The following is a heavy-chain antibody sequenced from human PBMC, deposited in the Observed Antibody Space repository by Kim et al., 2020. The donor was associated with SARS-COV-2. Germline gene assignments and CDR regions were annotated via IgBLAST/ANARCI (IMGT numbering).Heavy chain of an antibody. CDR1: GYTFTSYY. J-gene: IGHJ4*02. Sequence: ASLKVSCKASGYTFTSYYMHWVRQAPGQGLEWMGIINPSGGTTSYAQKFQGRVTMTRDTSTSTVYMEVSSLRSEDTAVYYCARGHPSTDPIPRRGYFDYWGQGTLVTVSS. V-gene: IGHV1-46*01. CDR2: INPSGGTT. CDR3: ARGHPSTDPIPRRGYFDY. D-gene: IGHD2-2*01.